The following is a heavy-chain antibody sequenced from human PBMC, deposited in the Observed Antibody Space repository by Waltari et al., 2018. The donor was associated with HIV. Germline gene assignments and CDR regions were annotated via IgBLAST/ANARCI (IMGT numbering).Heavy chain of an antibody. Sequence: QVHLVQSGADVRRPGASVRVSCKASGYSFTDYYIHWVRQAPGQGLEWMGWINPNSGDTNSPQRFQGRVIMTRDTSISTAYMELSRLTSDDTAVYYCARRLSSAYYFPFDYWGQGALVTVSS. J-gene: IGHJ4*02. CDR1: GYSFTDYY. CDR2: INPNSGDT. CDR3: ARRLSSAYYFPFDY. D-gene: IGHD5-12*01. V-gene: IGHV1-2*02.